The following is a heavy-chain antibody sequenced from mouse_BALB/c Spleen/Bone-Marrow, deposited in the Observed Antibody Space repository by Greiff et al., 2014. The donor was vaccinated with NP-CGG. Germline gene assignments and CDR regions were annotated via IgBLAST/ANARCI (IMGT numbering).Heavy chain of an antibody. V-gene: IGHV1-87*01. CDR3: ARGDYGSSYEGAMDY. Sequence: QVQLQQSGAELARPGASAKLSCKASGYTFTSYWMQWVKQRPGQGLEWIGAIYPGDGDTRYTQKFKGKATLTADKSSSTAYMQLSSLASEDSAVYYCARGDYGSSYEGAMDYWGQGTSVTVSS. D-gene: IGHD1-1*01. J-gene: IGHJ4*01. CDR1: GYTFTSYW. CDR2: IYPGDGDT.